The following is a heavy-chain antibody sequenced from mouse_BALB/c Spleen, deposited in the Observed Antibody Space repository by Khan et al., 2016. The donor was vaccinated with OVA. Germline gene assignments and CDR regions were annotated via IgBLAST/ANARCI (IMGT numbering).Heavy chain of an antibody. D-gene: IGHD2-4*01. CDR3: ARKDYYDYDPFPY. Sequence: EVQLQESGPGLVKPSQSLSLTCTVTGYSITSEYAWNWIRQFPGNKLEWMGYINYSGNTRFNPSLKRRASITRDTSKNQFFLQLNSVTTEDTATYYCARKDYYDYDPFPYGGQGTLVTVSA. CDR1: GYSITSEYA. CDR2: INYSGNT. J-gene: IGHJ3*01. V-gene: IGHV3-2*02.